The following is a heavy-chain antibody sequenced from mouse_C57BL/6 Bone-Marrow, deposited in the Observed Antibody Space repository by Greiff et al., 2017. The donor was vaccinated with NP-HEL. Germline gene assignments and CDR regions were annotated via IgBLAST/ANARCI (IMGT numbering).Heavy chain of an antibody. CDR2: IRNKANNHAT. Sequence: EVQLVESGGGLVQPGGSMKLSCAASGFTFSDAWMDWVRQSPEKGLEWVADIRNKANNHATYYAESVKGRFTISRDDSKSSVYLQMNSLRAEDTGIYYCTTIAYWGQGTLVTVSA. V-gene: IGHV6-6*01. CDR3: TTIAY. CDR1: GFTFSDAW. J-gene: IGHJ3*01.